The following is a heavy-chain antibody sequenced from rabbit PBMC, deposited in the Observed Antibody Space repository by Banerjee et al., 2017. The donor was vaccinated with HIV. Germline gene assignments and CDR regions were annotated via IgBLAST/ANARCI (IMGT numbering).Heavy chain of an antibody. D-gene: IGHD4-1*01. CDR2: IDTPTSST. CDR1: GFSFNNKYV. Sequence: QEQLEESGGDLVKPEGSLTLTCTASGFSFNNKYVMCWVRQAPGKGLEWIAYIDTPTSSTYYASWVNGRFTISKTSSTTVTLQMTSLTAADTATYFCAREDDYNSGWGAGLWGPGTLVTDS. V-gene: IGHV1S45*01. CDR3: AREDDYNSGWGAGL. J-gene: IGHJ4*01.